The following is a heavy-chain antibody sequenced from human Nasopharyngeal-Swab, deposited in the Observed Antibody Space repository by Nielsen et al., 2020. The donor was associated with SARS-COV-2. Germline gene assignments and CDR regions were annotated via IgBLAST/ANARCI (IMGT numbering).Heavy chain of an antibody. D-gene: IGHD2-15*01. J-gene: IGHJ6*02. V-gene: IGHV4-31*03. Sequence: SESLSLTCTVSGGTISSGGYYWSWIRPHPGKGLEWVVYIYYSGSTYYNPSLNSRVTISVDTSNNQFSLKLSSVTAADTAVYYCASDLLVVNRYYYGMDVWGQGTTVTVSS. CDR1: GGTISSGGYY. CDR3: ASDLLVVNRYYYGMDV. CDR2: IYYSGST.